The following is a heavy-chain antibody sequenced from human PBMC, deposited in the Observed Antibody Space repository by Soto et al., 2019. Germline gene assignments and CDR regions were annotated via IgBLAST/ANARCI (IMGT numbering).Heavy chain of an antibody. CDR3: AREDYEELGFYYYYDYMDV. J-gene: IGHJ6*03. CDR2: INHSGST. D-gene: IGHD3-16*01. V-gene: IGHV4-34*01. CDR1: GWPFSGYY. Sequence: PAETLSLTCPAFGWPFSGYYWSWIRQPPGKGLEWIGEINHSGSTNYNPSPKSRVTTSVDTSKNRYSLKLSSVTAADTPVYYYAREDYEELGFYYYYDYMDVWGKGTTVTVSS.